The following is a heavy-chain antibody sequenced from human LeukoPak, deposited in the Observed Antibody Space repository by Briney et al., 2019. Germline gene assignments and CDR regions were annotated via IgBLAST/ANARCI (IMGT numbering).Heavy chain of an antibody. D-gene: IGHD6-19*01. J-gene: IGHJ5*02. CDR3: ARARTSSGPTNWFDP. CDR2: ISAYNGNT. V-gene: IGHV1-18*01. CDR1: GYTFTSYG. Sequence: ASVKVSCKTSGYTFTSYGISWVRQAPGQGLEWMGWISAYNGNTNYAQKLQGRVTMTTDTSTSTAYMELRSLRSDDTAVYYCARARTSSGPTNWFDPWGQGTLVTVSS.